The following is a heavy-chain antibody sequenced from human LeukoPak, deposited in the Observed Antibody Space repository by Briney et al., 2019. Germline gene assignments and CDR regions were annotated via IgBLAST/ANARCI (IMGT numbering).Heavy chain of an antibody. D-gene: IGHD2-15*01. CDR3: AKTHGPYCSGGTCLDYYYYMDV. Sequence: GGSLRLSCAASGFTFDNYGMHWVRQAPGKGLEWVAFVRYDETNKYYAGSVKGRFTISRDNSKNTLYLQMNSLGVEDTAIYYCAKTHGPYCSGGTCLDYYYYMDVWGKGTTVTVSS. CDR2: VRYDETNK. CDR1: GFTFDNYG. V-gene: IGHV3-30*02. J-gene: IGHJ6*03.